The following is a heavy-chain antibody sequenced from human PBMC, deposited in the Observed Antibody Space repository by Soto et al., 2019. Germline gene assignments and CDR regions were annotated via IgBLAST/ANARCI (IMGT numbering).Heavy chain of an antibody. D-gene: IGHD3-10*01. CDR1: GFTFSGYW. J-gene: IGHJ4*02. V-gene: IGHV3-74*01. Sequence: GGSLRLSCAASGFTFSGYWMHWVRQVPGKGLVWVSRIRGDGGDTNYADSVKGRFTISRDNAKNTLYLQMNSLRAEDTAVYYCARDQVFGSGSLDSWGQGXLVTVSS. CDR3: ARDQVFGSGSLDS. CDR2: IRGDGGDT.